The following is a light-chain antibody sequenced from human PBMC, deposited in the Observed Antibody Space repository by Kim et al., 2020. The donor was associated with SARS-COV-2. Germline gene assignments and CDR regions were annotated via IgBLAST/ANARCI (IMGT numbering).Light chain of an antibody. V-gene: IGKV6D-21*02. CDR3: HQSSSFPQT. Sequence: EIVLTQSPDFQSVAPKEKVSITCRASESIGRNLHWYQQKPDQSPKLLIKYASQSISGVPSRFSGSGSGADFTLTIDSLEAEDAAVYYCHQSSSFPQTFGQGTKLEI. CDR2: YAS. J-gene: IGKJ1*01. CDR1: ESIGRN.